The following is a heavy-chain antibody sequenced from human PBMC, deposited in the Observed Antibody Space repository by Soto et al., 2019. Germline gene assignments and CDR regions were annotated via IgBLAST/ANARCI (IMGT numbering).Heavy chain of an antibody. Sequence: GASVKVSCKASGYTFTGYYMHWVRQAPGQGLEWMGWFNPNSGGTNYAQKFQGWVTMTRDTSISTAYMELSRLRSDDTAVYYCARGGGVWFGELLPKYYYYYGMDVWGQGTTVTVSS. CDR3: ARGGGVWFGELLPKYYYYYGMDV. CDR2: FNPNSGGT. D-gene: IGHD3-10*01. V-gene: IGHV1-2*04. CDR1: GYTFTGYY. J-gene: IGHJ6*02.